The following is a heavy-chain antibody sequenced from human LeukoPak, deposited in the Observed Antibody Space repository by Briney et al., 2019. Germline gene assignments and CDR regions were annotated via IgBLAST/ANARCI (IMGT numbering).Heavy chain of an antibody. CDR2: ISYDGSNK. CDR3: AREDDYGGNYNY. D-gene: IGHD4-23*01. CDR1: GFTFSSYA. Sequence: HAGGSLRLSCAASGFTFSSYAMHWVRQAPGKGLEWVAVISYDGSNKYYADSVKGRFTISRDNSKNTLYLQMNSLRAEDTAVYYCAREDDYGGNYNYWGQGTLVTVSS. V-gene: IGHV3-30-3*01. J-gene: IGHJ4*02.